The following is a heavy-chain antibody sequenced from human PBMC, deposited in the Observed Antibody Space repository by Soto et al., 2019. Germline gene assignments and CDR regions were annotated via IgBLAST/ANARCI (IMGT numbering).Heavy chain of an antibody. CDR2: IFYSGTT. V-gene: IGHV4-30-4*01. Sequence: QVQLQESGPGLVKPSETLSLTCTVSGGSISSGNYYWSWIRQPPGKGLEWIGYIFYSGTTYYNPSLKSRATISVDTSKNQFSLKLSSLTAADAAVYYCARDSGRFGEFNYYYNGMDVWGQGTTVTVSS. CDR3: ARDSGRFGEFNYYYNGMDV. J-gene: IGHJ6*02. CDR1: GGSISSGNYY. D-gene: IGHD3-10*01.